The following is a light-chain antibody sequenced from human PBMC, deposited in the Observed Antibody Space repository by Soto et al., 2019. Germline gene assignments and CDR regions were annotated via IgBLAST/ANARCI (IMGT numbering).Light chain of an antibody. J-gene: IGKJ1*01. CDR1: QSVSSN. V-gene: IGKV3-15*01. Sequence: EIVMTQSPATLSVSPGERATLSCRASQSVSSNLAWYQQKPGQAPRLLIYGASTRATGIPARFSGSGSGTEFTRTISSLQSEDFAVCYCQQYNNWPPWTFGQGTKVEIK. CDR2: GAS. CDR3: QQYNNWPPWT.